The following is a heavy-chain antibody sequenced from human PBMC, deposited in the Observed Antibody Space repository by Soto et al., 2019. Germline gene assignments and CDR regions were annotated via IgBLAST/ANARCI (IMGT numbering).Heavy chain of an antibody. D-gene: IGHD1-26*01. CDR1: GFTFSDYY. CDR2: ISSSGSTI. Sequence: QVQLVESGGGLIKPGGSLRLSCAASGFTFSDYYMSWIRQAPGKGLEWVSYISSSGSTIYYADSVKGRFTISRDNAKNSLYLQMNSLRPEDTAVYYCAGEATNPAIFDYWGQGTLVTVSS. CDR3: AGEATNPAIFDY. V-gene: IGHV3-11*01. J-gene: IGHJ4*02.